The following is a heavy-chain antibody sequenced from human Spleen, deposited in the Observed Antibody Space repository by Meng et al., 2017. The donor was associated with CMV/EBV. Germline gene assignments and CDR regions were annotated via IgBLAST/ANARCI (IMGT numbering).Heavy chain of an antibody. Sequence: GESLKISCAASGFTFSSCSMNWVRQAPGKGLEWVSAISGSGGSTHYADSVKGRFTISRDDSKNTLYLQMNSLRAEDTAVYYCAKDRGGIIVVTGAFDIWGKGTMVTVSS. J-gene: IGHJ3*02. CDR1: GFTFSSCS. CDR2: ISGSGGST. D-gene: IGHD3-22*01. CDR3: AKDRGGIIVVTGAFDI. V-gene: IGHV3-23*01.